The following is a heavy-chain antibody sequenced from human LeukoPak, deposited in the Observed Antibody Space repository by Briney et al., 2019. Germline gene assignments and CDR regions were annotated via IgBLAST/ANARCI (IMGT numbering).Heavy chain of an antibody. CDR1: GYTFTSYG. CDR3: AKDISGDTAMSNAFDI. CDR2: ISAYNGNT. J-gene: IGHJ3*02. D-gene: IGHD5-18*01. V-gene: IGHV1-18*03. Sequence: ASVKVSCKASGYTFTSYGISWVRQAPGQGLEWMGWISAYNGNTNYAQKLQGRVTMTTDTSTSTAYMELRSLRAEDMALYYCAKDISGDTAMSNAFDIWGQGTMVTVSS.